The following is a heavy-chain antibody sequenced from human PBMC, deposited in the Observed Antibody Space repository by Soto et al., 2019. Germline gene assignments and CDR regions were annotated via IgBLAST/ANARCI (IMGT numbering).Heavy chain of an antibody. CDR3: AKDRVRARQQLVHFCFDP. Sequence: GGSLRLSCAASGFTFSSFGMHWVRQAPGKGLEWVAVISYDGSNKYYADSVKGRFTISRDNSKNTLYLQMNSLRAEDTAVYYCAKDRVRARQQLVHFCFDPWGQGTLVTVSS. J-gene: IGHJ5*02. CDR2: ISYDGSNK. CDR1: GFTFSSFG. D-gene: IGHD6-13*01. V-gene: IGHV3-30*18.